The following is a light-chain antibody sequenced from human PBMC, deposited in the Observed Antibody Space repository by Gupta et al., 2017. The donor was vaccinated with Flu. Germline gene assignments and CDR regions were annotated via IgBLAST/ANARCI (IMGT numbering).Light chain of an antibody. CDR1: QSVSIY. V-gene: IGKV1-39*01. Sequence: DSEFTESPSSLSASVGDRVTITCRASQSVSIYFNWYQHTPGKAPTPLLFGVSTLQSAVPSRFSGSGSGTEITLTISKLQPEDFATYYCQQTHSTSHTFGGGTKVEI. CDR2: GVS. CDR3: QQTHSTSHT. J-gene: IGKJ4*01.